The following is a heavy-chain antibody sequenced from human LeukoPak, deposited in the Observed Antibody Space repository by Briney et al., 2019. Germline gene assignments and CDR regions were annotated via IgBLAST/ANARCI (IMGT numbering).Heavy chain of an antibody. D-gene: IGHD6-13*01. CDR1: GYTFTGYY. V-gene: IGHV1-2*02. J-gene: IGHJ2*01. CDR2: INPNRGGT. CDR3: ASFTPYSLVPPTSDWYFDL. Sequence: ASVKVSCKASGYTFTGYYMHWVRQAPGQGLEWMGWINPNRGGTNYAQKFQGRVTMTRDTSISTAYMELSRLRSDDTAVYYCASFTPYSLVPPTSDWYFDLWGRGTLVTVSS.